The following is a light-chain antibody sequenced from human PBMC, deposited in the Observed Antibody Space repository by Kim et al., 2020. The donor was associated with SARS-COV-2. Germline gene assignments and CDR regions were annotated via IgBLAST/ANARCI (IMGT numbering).Light chain of an antibody. CDR1: ISNIGNNF. Sequence: QSVLTQPPSVSAAPGQKVTISCSGSISNIGNNFVSWYQQIPGTAPKLLIYDTHQRPSGIPDRFSGSKSGTSATLGITGLQTGDEADYYCGTWDSSLSAGRVFGGGTQLTVL. CDR2: DTH. V-gene: IGLV1-51*01. CDR3: GTWDSSLSAGRV. J-gene: IGLJ3*02.